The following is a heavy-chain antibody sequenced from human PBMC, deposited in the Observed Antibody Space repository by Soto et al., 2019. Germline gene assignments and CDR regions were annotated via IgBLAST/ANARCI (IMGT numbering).Heavy chain of an antibody. CDR1: GYTFTSYA. CDR3: AREGEYSRGWYSYYYGMDV. D-gene: IGHD6-19*01. Sequence: ASVKVSCKASGYTFTSYALHWVRQAPGHRLEWMGWINAGHGNTKYSQKFQGRVTITRDTSASTAYMELSSLRSEDAAVYYCAREGEYSRGWYSYYYGMDVWGQGTTVTVSS. J-gene: IGHJ6*02. CDR2: INAGHGNT. V-gene: IGHV1-3*01.